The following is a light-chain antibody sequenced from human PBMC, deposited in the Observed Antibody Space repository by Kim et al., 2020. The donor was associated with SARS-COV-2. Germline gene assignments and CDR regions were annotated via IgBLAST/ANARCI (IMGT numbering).Light chain of an antibody. CDR3: QHFNNWPPMYT. V-gene: IGKV3-15*01. Sequence: EIVMTQSPATLSLSPGERATLSCRASQSVNSNLAWYQQRPGQAPRLLICGASTRATGIPARFSGSGSGTEFTLTISSLQPEDSAVYYCQHFNNWPPMYTFGQGTKLEI. CDR2: GAS. J-gene: IGKJ2*01. CDR1: QSVNSN.